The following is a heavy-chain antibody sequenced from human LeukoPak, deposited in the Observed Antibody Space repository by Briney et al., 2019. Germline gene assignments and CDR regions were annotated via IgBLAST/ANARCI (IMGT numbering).Heavy chain of an antibody. CDR1: GFTFSSSV. V-gene: IGHV3-30-3*01. Sequence: PGGSLRLSCAASGFTFSSSVMHWVRQAPGKGLEWVAIISSDGSNKYYLDSVKGRFSISRDNSNNTLYLQMNSLRPEDTAVYYCARAPTPRILPVRAATLDYWGQGTLITVSS. D-gene: IGHD2-15*01. J-gene: IGHJ4*02. CDR2: ISSDGSNK. CDR3: ARAPTPRILPVRAATLDY.